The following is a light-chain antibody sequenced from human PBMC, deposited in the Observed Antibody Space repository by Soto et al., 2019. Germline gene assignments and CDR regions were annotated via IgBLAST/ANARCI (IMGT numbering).Light chain of an antibody. V-gene: IGLV2-14*01. J-gene: IGLJ1*01. CDR1: SSDVGGYNS. CDR2: EVS. CDR3: SSYTTSSTRLYV. Sequence: QSALTQPASVSGSPGQSITISCTGTSSDVGGYNSVSWYQQHPGKAPKLMIYEVSNRPSGVSNRFSGSKSGNTASLTISGLQAEDEADYYCSSYTTSSTRLYVFGTGTKLTVL.